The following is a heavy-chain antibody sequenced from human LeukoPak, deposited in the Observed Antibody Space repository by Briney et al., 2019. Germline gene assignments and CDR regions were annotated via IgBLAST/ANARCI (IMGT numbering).Heavy chain of an antibody. Sequence: SVKVSCKASGGTFSSYAISWVRQAPGQGLEWMGGIIPIFGTANYAQKFQGRVTITADESTSTAYMELSSLRSEDTAVYYCGRGDCSGGSCYVGAYWGQGTLVTVSS. V-gene: IGHV1-69*13. CDR3: GRGDCSGGSCYVGAY. CDR1: GGTFSSYA. CDR2: IIPIFGTA. D-gene: IGHD2-15*01. J-gene: IGHJ4*02.